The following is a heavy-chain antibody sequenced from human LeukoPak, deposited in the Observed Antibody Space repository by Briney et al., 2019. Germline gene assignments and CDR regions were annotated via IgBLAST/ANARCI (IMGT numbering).Heavy chain of an antibody. J-gene: IGHJ4*02. CDR3: ARVSPLFDY. Sequence: SETLSLTCTVSGDSISSSSSYWGWIRQPPGEGLEWIGSIYYSGSTYYNTSLKSRVTISVDTSKNQFSLKLSSVTAADTAVYYCARVSPLFDYWGQGTLVTVSS. V-gene: IGHV4-39*01. CDR1: GDSISSSSSY. CDR2: IYYSGST.